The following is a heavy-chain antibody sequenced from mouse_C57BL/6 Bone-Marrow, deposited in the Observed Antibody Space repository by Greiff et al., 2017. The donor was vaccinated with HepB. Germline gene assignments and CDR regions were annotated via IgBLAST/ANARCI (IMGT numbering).Heavy chain of an antibody. CDR3: VRRGVVASLDV. D-gene: IGHD1-1*01. J-gene: IGHJ1*03. Sequence: DVMLVESGGGLVQPKGSLKLSCAASGFSFNTYAMNWVRQAPGKGLEWVARIRSKSNNYATYYADSVKDRFTISRDDSESMLYLQMNNLKTEDTAVYYCVRRGVVASLDVWGTGTTVTVSS. V-gene: IGHV10-1*01. CDR1: GFSFNTYA. CDR2: IRSKSNNYAT.